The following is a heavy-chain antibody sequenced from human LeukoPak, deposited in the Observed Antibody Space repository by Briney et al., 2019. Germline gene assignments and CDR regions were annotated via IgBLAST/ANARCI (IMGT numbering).Heavy chain of an antibody. Sequence: VSGPTLVKPTQTLTLTCTFSGFSLSTSGVGVGWIRQPPGKALEWLALIYWDDDKRYSPSLKSRLTITKDTSKNQVVLTMTNMDPVDTATYYCAHIGAFDQEYYYDSSGYYRNNWFDPWGQGTLVTVSS. CDR2: IYWDDDK. CDR1: GFSLSTSGVG. CDR3: AHIGAFDQEYYYDSSGYYRNNWFDP. D-gene: IGHD3-22*01. J-gene: IGHJ5*02. V-gene: IGHV2-5*02.